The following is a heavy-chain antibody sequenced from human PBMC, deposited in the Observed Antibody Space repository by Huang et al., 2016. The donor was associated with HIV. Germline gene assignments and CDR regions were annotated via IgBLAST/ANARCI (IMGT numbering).Heavy chain of an antibody. Sequence: QVQLVESGGGVVQPGRSLRISCAASGFTFSGYGMHWVRQAPGKGLEWVAVISYDGKTKYYADSVKGRFSISRDNSKTTVYLQLNSLRVEDTAVYYCAKGGSAAAVLDFWGQGTLVTVSS. CDR2: ISYDGKTK. CDR3: AKGGSAAAVLDF. V-gene: IGHV3-30*18. CDR1: GFTFSGYG. D-gene: IGHD6-13*01. J-gene: IGHJ4*02.